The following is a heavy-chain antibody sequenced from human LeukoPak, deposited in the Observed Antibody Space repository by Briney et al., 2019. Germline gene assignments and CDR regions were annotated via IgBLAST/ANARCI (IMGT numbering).Heavy chain of an antibody. D-gene: IGHD2-2*01. CDR1: GGSISSSSYY. J-gene: IGHJ4*02. Sequence: PSETLSLTCTVSGGSISSSSYYWGWIRQPPGKGLEWIGSIYYSGSTYYNPSLKSRVTISVDTSKNQFSLKLSSVTAADTAVYYCARESPFCSSTSCPDTIDYWGQGTLVTVSS. CDR3: ARESPFCSSTSCPDTIDY. CDR2: IYYSGST. V-gene: IGHV4-39*07.